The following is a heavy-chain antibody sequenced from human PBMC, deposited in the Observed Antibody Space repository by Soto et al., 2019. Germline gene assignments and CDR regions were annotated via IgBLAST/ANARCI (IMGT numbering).Heavy chain of an antibody. J-gene: IGHJ6*03. CDR3: ARLTTLSSPKYRFYYYMDI. V-gene: IGHV1-18*01. D-gene: IGHD4-4*01. CDR2: ISVKNGDT. Sequence: QVQLAQSGPELKKPGASLEVSCRASGYTFSNYGISWVRQVPGQGLEWMAWISVKNGDTNFAQKFQGRLSVTTDTSTSTAYFNPRSLRSADTAVYYCARLTTLSSPKYRFYYYMDIWGKGTTVTVSS. CDR1: GYTFSNYG.